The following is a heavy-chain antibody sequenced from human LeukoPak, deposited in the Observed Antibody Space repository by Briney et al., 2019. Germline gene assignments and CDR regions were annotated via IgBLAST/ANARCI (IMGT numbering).Heavy chain of an antibody. CDR3: ARDSGTTEEVKFDP. V-gene: IGHV4-4*07. J-gene: IGHJ5*02. CDR2: IYGSGST. Sequence: PSETLSLTCAVYGGSFSGYYWSWIRQPAGKGLEWIGRIYGSGSTDYNPSLKSRVTMSIDTSKNQFSLNLISVTGAETAVYYCARDSGTTEEVKFDPWGQGTLVTISS. CDR1: GGSFSGYY. D-gene: IGHD3-10*01.